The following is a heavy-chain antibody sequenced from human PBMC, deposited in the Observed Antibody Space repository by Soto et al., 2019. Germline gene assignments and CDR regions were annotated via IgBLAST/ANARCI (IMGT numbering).Heavy chain of an antibody. J-gene: IGHJ3*02. V-gene: IGHV6-1*01. CDR3: ARGLRQLARRAFDI. CDR1: GDSVSSNSAA. D-gene: IGHD6-6*01. Sequence: SQTLSLPCAISGDSVSSNSAACNFMRQSPSRGLEWLGRTYYRSKWYNDYAVSVKSRITINPDTSKNQFSLQLNSVTPEDTAVYYCARGLRQLARRAFDIWGQGTMVTVSS. CDR2: TYYRSKWYN.